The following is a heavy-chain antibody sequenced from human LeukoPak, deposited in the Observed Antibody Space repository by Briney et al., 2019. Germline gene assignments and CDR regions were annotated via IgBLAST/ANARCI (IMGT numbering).Heavy chain of an antibody. D-gene: IGHD6-6*01. CDR2: ISYDGSNK. CDR3: AKGSIAALMQSRATWIFDY. J-gene: IGHJ4*02. V-gene: IGHV3-30*18. CDR1: GFTFSSYG. Sequence: GGSLRLSCAASGFTFSSYGMHWVRQAPGKGLEWVAVISYDGSNKYYADSVKGRFTISRDNSKNTLYLQMNSLRAEDTAVYYCAKGSIAALMQSRATWIFDYWGQGTLVTVSS.